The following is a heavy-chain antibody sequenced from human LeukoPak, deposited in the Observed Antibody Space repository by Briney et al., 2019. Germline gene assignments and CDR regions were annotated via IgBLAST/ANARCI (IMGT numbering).Heavy chain of an antibody. CDR2: INPNSGGT. Sequence: ASVKASCKASGYTFTGYYMHWVRQAPGQGLEWMGWINPNSGGTNYAQKFQGRVTMTRDTSISTAYMELSRLRSDDTAVYYCARRMTTTDAFDIWGQGTMVTVSS. CDR1: GYTFTGYY. D-gene: IGHD1-1*01. V-gene: IGHV1-2*02. CDR3: ARRMTTTDAFDI. J-gene: IGHJ3*02.